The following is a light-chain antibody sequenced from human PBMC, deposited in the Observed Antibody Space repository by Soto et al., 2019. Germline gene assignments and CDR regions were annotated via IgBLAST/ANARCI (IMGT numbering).Light chain of an antibody. V-gene: IGLV2-23*01. CDR2: EAS. CDR3: CSYAGFRPHV. J-gene: IGLJ1*01. Sequence: QSVLTQPASVSGSPGQSITISCTGTSSDVGSYNLVSWYQHHPGKAPKLLIFEASKRPSGISKRFSGSKSDNTASLVISWLQAEDEADYYCCSYAGFRPHVFGTGTKLTVL. CDR1: SSDVGSYNL.